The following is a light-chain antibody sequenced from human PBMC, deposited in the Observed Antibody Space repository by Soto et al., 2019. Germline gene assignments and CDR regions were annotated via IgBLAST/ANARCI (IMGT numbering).Light chain of an antibody. J-gene: IGLJ2*01. CDR3: CSHAGDHVV. Sequence: QSALTQPASVSGSPGQSITISCTGTSSDIGGYNYVSWYQQHPGKAPKLMIYEVSNRPSGVSDRFSASKSGNTASLTISGLQAEDEADYYCCSHAGDHVVFGGGTKLTVL. CDR2: EVS. V-gene: IGLV2-14*01. CDR1: SSDIGGYNY.